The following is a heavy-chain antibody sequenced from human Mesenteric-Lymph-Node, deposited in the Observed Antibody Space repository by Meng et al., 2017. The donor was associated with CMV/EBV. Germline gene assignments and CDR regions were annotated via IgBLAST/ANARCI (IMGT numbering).Heavy chain of an antibody. D-gene: IGHD2-2*01. Sequence: SETLSLTCAVYGGSFSGYYWSWIRQPPGKGLEWIGEINHSGSTNYNPSLKSRVTISVDTSKNQFSLKLSSVTAADTAVYYCARGVVGVPAATRTNYYYGKDVWGQGTTVTVSS. CDR1: GGSFSGYY. CDR2: INHSGST. CDR3: ARGVVGVPAATRTNYYYGKDV. J-gene: IGHJ6*02. V-gene: IGHV4-34*01.